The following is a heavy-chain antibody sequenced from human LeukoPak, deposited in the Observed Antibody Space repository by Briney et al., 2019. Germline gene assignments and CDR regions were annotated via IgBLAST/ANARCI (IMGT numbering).Heavy chain of an antibody. CDR2: IYYSGIT. CDR1: GGSITTYY. CDR3: ARHSGTYYADFDY. J-gene: IGHJ4*02. V-gene: IGHV4-59*08. D-gene: IGHD1-26*01. Sequence: PSETLSLTCTVSGGSITTYYWSWIRQPPGKGLEWIGFIYYSGITNYNPSLKSRVTISVDTSKNQFSLKLSSVTAADTAVYYCARHSGTYYADFDYWGQGTLVTVSS.